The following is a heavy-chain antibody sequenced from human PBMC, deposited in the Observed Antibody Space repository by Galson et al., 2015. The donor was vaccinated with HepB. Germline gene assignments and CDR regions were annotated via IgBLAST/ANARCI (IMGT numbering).Heavy chain of an antibody. J-gene: IGHJ4*02. CDR2: INTNTGNP. CDR3: ARELYCGGDCYPYFDY. CDR1: GYTFTSYA. D-gene: IGHD2-21*01. V-gene: IGHV7-4-1*02. Sequence: SVKVSCKASGYTFTSYAMNWVRQAPGQGLEWMGWINTNTGNPTYAQGFTGRFVFSLDTSVSTAYLQISSLKAEDTAVYYCARELYCGGDCYPYFDYWGQGTLVTVSS.